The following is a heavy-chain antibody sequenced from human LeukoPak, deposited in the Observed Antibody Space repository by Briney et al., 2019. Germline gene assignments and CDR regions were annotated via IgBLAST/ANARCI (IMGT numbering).Heavy chain of an antibody. CDR3: AKGEAAVAYRIKFDY. J-gene: IGHJ4*02. D-gene: IGHD6-19*01. V-gene: IGHV3-23*01. Sequence: LPGGSLRLSCAASGFTFSSYAMSWVRQAPGKGLEWVSAISGSGGSTYYADSVKGRFTISRDNSKNTLYLQMNSLRAEATAVYYCAKGEAAVAYRIKFDYWGQGTLVTVSS. CDR2: ISGSGGST. CDR1: GFTFSSYA.